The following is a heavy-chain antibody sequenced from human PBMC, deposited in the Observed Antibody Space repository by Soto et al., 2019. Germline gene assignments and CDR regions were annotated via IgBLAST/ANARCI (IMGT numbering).Heavy chain of an antibody. Sequence: ASLPLSCAASGFTFDDYTMHWVRQAPGKGLEWVSLISWDGGSTYYADSVKGRFTISRDNSKNSLYLQMNSLRTEDTALYYCAKDWGGSFYYGMDVWGQGTTVTVSS. CDR3: AKDWGGSFYYGMDV. CDR1: GFTFDDYT. D-gene: IGHD2-15*01. CDR2: ISWDGGST. J-gene: IGHJ6*02. V-gene: IGHV3-43*01.